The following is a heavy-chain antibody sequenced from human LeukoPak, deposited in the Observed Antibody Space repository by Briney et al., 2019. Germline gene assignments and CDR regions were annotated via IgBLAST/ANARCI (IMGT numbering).Heavy chain of an antibody. Sequence: PGGSLRLSCAASGFTFSSYEMNWVRQAPGKGLEWVSYISSGGSTTYYADSVKGRFTISRDNAKSSLYLQMNSLRAEDTAVYYCARAPTGGTVAANYWGQGTLVTVSS. CDR2: ISSGGSTT. CDR3: ARAPTGGTVAANY. D-gene: IGHD6-19*01. CDR1: GFTFSSYE. V-gene: IGHV3-48*03. J-gene: IGHJ4*02.